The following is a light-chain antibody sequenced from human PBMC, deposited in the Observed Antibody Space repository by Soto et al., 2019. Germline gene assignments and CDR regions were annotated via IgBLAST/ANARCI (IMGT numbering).Light chain of an antibody. CDR2: SSN. V-gene: IGLV1-44*01. J-gene: IGLJ2*01. CDR3: AAWDDSLNGVV. Sequence: QSVLTQPPSASGTPGQRVTISCSESSSNIGSNSVNWYQQLPRTAPKLLMYSSNQRPSGVPDRFSGSKSGTSASLAISGLQSEDEADYYCAAWDDSLNGVVFGGGTKLTVL. CDR1: SSNIGSNS.